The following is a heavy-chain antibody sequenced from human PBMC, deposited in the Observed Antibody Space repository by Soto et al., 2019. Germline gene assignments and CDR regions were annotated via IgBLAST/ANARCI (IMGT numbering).Heavy chain of an antibody. D-gene: IGHD3-3*01. V-gene: IGHV4-4*02. J-gene: IGHJ6*04. CDR2: IYHSGST. CDR1: GGSISSSNW. CDR3: ARFFFFGVVIPHYTFSVMAV. Sequence: PSETLSLTCAVSGGSISSSNWWSWVRQPPGKGLEWIGEIYHSGSTNYNPSLKSRVTISVDKSKNQFSLKLSSVTAADTAVYYCARFFFFGVVIPHYTFSVMAVGGKGTTVPVSP.